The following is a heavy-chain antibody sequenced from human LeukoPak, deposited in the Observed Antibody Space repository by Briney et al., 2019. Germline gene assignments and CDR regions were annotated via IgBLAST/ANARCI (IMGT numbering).Heavy chain of an antibody. D-gene: IGHD6-19*01. J-gene: IGHJ4*02. V-gene: IGHV3-74*01. CDR1: GFTFSSYW. CDR2: INSDGSST. CDR3: ARESAVAGYYFDY. Sequence: GGSLRLSCAASGFTFSSYWMHWVRQAPGKGLVWVSRINSDGSSTSYADFVKGRFTISRDNAKNTLYLQMNSLRAEDTAVYYCARESAVAGYYFDYWGQGTLVTVSS.